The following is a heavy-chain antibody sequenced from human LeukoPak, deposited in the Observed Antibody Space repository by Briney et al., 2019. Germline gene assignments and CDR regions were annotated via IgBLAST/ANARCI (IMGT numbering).Heavy chain of an antibody. J-gene: IGHJ4*02. D-gene: IGHD3/OR15-3a*01. CDR3: AKVRVGTGAFDY. Sequence: GGSLRLSCAASGFTFSNYAMRWVRQAPGKGLEWVAVISYDGSNKYYADSVKGRFTISRDNSKNTLYLQMNSLRAEDTAVYYCAKVRVGTGAFDYWGQGTLVTVSS. CDR1: GFTFSNYA. V-gene: IGHV3-30*18. CDR2: ISYDGSNK.